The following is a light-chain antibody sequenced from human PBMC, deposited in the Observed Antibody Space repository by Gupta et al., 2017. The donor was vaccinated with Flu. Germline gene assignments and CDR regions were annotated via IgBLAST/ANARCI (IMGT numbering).Light chain of an antibody. CDR3: QQYYTNQVT. CDR1: QSVLYSSNNKNY. Sequence: NCQSSQSVLYSSNNKNYLTWYQQKSGQSPKLLIYWASTRESGVPDRFSGSGSGTDFTLTISTLQAEDVAVYYCQQYYTNQVTFGQGTKVEIK. J-gene: IGKJ1*01. V-gene: IGKV4-1*01. CDR2: WAS.